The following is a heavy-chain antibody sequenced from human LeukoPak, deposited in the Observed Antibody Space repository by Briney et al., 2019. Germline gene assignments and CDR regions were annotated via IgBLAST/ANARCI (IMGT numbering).Heavy chain of an antibody. CDR2: IYYSGST. V-gene: IGHV4-59*01. J-gene: IGHJ4*02. CDR3: ARGDRQLWFPMGY. CDR1: GGSISSYY. D-gene: IGHD5-18*01. Sequence: SETLSLTCTVSGGSISSYYWSWNRQPPGKGLEWIGYIYYSGSTNYNPSLKSRVTISVDTSKNQFSLKLSSVTAADTAVYYCARGDRQLWFPMGYWGQGTLVTVSS.